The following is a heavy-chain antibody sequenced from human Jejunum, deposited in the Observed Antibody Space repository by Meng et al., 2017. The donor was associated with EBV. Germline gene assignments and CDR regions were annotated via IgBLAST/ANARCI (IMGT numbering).Heavy chain of an antibody. J-gene: IGHJ4*02. Sequence: ELQWVWSGGGLVQPGESLRLSVAASGITLSTYWMHWVRQAPGKGLVWVSRISSDGRSITYADSVKGRFTISRDNAKNTLYLQMNSLRVEDTAVYYRATGQGDSRYYFDSWSQGTLVTVSS. CDR1: GITLSTYW. CDR2: ISSDGRSI. V-gene: IGHV3-74*01. CDR3: ATGQGDSRYYFDS. D-gene: IGHD3-10*01.